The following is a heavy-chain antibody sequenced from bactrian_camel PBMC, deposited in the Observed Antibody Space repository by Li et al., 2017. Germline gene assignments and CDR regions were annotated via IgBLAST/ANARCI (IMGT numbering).Heavy chain of an antibody. CDR3: TRETQWVGYREFAEY. CDR2: ISTPGIRT. J-gene: IGHJ4*01. CDR1: GLSSRTQY. V-gene: IGHV3S1*01. D-gene: IGHD5*01. Sequence: VQLVESGGGSVQAGGSLTLSCAASGLSSRTQYMAWFRQAPGKDREGVARISTPGIRTNYASSVKGRFTISRDNAKNTLYLQLNSLTREDSAMYYCTRETQWVGYREFAEYWGQGTQVTVS.